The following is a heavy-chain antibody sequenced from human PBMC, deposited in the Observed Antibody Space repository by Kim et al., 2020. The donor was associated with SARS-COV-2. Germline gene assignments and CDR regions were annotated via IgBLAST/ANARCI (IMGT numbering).Heavy chain of an antibody. J-gene: IGHJ4*02. CDR1: GYNFNDHY. CDR3: ARDSHPDY. CDR2: INPNGGET. Sequence: ASVKVSCKVSGYNFNDHYIHWVRQAPGQGLEWMGWINPNGGETKYAEKFHGKASMTRDMSTNTAYVELYSLSFDDTAVYYCARDSHPDYWGQGTLVTVSS. V-gene: IGHV1-2*02.